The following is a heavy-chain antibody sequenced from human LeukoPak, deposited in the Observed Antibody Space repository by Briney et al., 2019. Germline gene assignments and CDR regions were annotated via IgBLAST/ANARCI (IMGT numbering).Heavy chain of an antibody. J-gene: IGHJ4*02. D-gene: IGHD6-13*01. V-gene: IGHV3-23*01. CDR3: AKDRSYSSSWLFDY. CDR1: GFTFSSSA. CDR2: ISNNGGYT. Sequence: QAGGSLRLSCAASGFTFSSSAMSWVRQAPGKGLEWVSAISNNGGYTYYADSVQGRFTISRDNAKNSLYLQMNSLRAEDTALYYCAKDRSYSSSWLFDYWGQGTLVTVSS.